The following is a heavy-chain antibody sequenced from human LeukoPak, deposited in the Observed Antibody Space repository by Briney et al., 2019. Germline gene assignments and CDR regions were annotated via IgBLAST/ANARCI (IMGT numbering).Heavy chain of an antibody. CDR3: ARVAGGSGTSDY. V-gene: IGHV1-2*02. CDR2: INPNSGGT. Sequence: ASVKVSCKASGYTFTGYYMHWVRQAPGQGLEWMGWINPNSGGTNYAQKFQGRVTMTRDTSISTAYMALSRLRSDDTAVYYCARVAGGSGTSDYWGQGTLVTVSS. CDR1: GYTFTGYY. D-gene: IGHD3-10*01. J-gene: IGHJ4*02.